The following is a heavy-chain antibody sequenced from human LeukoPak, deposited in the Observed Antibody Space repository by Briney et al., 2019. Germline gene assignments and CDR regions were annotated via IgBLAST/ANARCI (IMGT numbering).Heavy chain of an antibody. CDR2: ISYDGSNK. V-gene: IGHV3-30*18. CDR1: GFTFDDYT. Sequence: QSGGSLRLSCAASGFTFDDYTMHWVRQAPGKGLEWVAVISYDGSNKYYADSVKGRFTISRDNSKNTLYLQMNSLRAEDTAVYYCAKDDSYGPHGRMDVWGKGTTVTVSS. J-gene: IGHJ6*04. CDR3: AKDDSYGPHGRMDV. D-gene: IGHD5-18*01.